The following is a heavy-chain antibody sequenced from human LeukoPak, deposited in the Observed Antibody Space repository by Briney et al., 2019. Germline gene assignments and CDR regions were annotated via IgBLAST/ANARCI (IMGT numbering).Heavy chain of an antibody. D-gene: IGHD2-15*01. CDR3: ARLVPPGGGDCTGSNCHTVYYFDY. Sequence: SQTLSLTCPVSGGSITSSSSYWGWIRQPPGKGLEWIGTIYYSGTTYYNPSLKGRVTISIDAAKNQFSLMLTSVTAADTAVYYCARLVPPGGGDCTGSNCHTVYYFDYWGQGTLVTVSS. CDR1: GGSITSSSSY. CDR2: IYYSGTT. V-gene: IGHV4-39*01. J-gene: IGHJ4*02.